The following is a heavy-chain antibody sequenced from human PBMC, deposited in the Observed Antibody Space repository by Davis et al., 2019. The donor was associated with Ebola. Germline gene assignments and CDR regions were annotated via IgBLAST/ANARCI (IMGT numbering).Heavy chain of an antibody. CDR3: VRAVFHEVLDY. J-gene: IGHJ4*02. D-gene: IGHD3-3*01. CDR2: VSHSEREK. Sequence: GESLKISCAASGFTFSNYAMHWVRQAPGKGLEWVAVVSHSEREKFYADSVKGRFTISRDNSQNTLYLQMNSLTADDTAVYYCVRAVFHEVLDYWGQGTPVTVSP. V-gene: IGHV3-30*04. CDR1: GFTFSNYA.